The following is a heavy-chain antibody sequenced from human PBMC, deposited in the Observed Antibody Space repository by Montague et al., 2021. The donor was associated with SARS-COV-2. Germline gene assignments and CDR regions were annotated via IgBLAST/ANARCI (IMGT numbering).Heavy chain of an antibody. CDR2: ISSSRRYI. CDR1: GFTTSGYG. V-gene: IGHV3-21*01. J-gene: IGHJ4*02. D-gene: IGHD6-19*01. CDR3: SSSTGGTGWLVL. Sequence: LSLSCAASGFTTSGYGMNWVRQAPGKGLEWVSSISSSRRYIYYADSVKGRFTISRDDAKNSLYLQMNSLRAEDTAVYYCSSSTGGTGWLVLWGQGTLVTVSS.